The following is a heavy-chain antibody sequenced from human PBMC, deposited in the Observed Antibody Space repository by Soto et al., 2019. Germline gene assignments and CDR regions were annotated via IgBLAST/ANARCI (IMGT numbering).Heavy chain of an antibody. Sequence: ASVKVSCKASGYTFTSYAMHWVRQAPGQRLEWMGWINAGNGNTKYSQKFQGRVTMTRDTSTSTVYMELSSLRSEDTAVYYCARVGAFQRTPDPWGQGTLVTVSS. CDR2: INAGNGNT. CDR1: GYTFTSYA. J-gene: IGHJ5*02. V-gene: IGHV1-3*01. D-gene: IGHD1-26*01. CDR3: ARVGAFQRTPDP.